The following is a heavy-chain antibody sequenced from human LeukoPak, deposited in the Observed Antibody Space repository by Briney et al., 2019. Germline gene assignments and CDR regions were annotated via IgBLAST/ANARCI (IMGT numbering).Heavy chain of an antibody. Sequence: PGRSLRLSCAASGFTFSSYAMHWVRQAPGKGLEWVAVISYDGSNKYYADSVKGRFTISRDNSKNTLYLQMNSLRAEDTAVYYCARRPYYYDSSGSLYRSDAFDIWGQGTMVTVSS. CDR1: GFTFSSYA. CDR3: ARRPYYYDSSGSLYRSDAFDI. D-gene: IGHD3-22*01. J-gene: IGHJ3*02. V-gene: IGHV3-30-3*01. CDR2: ISYDGSNK.